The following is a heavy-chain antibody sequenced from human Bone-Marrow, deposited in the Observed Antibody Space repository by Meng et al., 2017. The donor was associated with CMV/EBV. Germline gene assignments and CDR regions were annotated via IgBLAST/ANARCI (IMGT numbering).Heavy chain of an antibody. V-gene: IGHV3-11*01. CDR3: ARDPPYSSNRFRDAFDI. D-gene: IGHD6-13*01. CDR1: FTFSDYY. Sequence: FTFSDYYMSWIRQAPGKGLEWVSDISSSGSTIYYEDSVKGRFTISRDNAKNSLYLQMNSLRAEDTAVYYCARDPPYSSNRFRDAFDIWGQGTMVTVSS. CDR2: ISSSGSTI. J-gene: IGHJ3*02.